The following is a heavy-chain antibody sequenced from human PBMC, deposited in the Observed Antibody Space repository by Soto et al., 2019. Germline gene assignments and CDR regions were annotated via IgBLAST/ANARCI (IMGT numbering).Heavy chain of an antibody. CDR2: ISWNSGSI. CDR3: AKAPENFDLVIAPPTSYYFDY. V-gene: IGHV3-9*01. CDR1: GFTFDDYA. D-gene: IGHD3-9*01. Sequence: EVQLVESGGGLVQPGRSLRLSCAASGFTFDDYAMHWVRQAPGKGLEWVSGISWNSGSIGYADSVKGRFTISRDNAKNSLYLQMNSLRAEDTALYYCAKAPENFDLVIAPPTSYYFDYWGQGTLVTVSS. J-gene: IGHJ4*02.